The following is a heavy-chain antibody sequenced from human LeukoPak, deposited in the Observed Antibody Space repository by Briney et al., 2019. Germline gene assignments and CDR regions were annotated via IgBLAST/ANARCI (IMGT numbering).Heavy chain of an antibody. Sequence: PSETLSLTCTVSGGSISSYYWSWIRQPPGKGLEWIGYIYYSGSTNYNPSLKSRVTISVDTSKNQFSLKLISVTAADTAVYYCARTPVRGALNWFDPWGQGTLVTVAS. CDR1: GGSISSYY. D-gene: IGHD3-10*01. CDR3: ARTPVRGALNWFDP. CDR2: IYYSGST. V-gene: IGHV4-59*01. J-gene: IGHJ5*02.